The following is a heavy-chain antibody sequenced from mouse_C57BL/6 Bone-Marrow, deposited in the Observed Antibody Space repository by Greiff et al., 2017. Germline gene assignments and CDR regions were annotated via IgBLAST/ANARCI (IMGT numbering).Heavy chain of an antibody. D-gene: IGHD4-1*01. V-gene: IGHV5-17*01. CDR1: GFTFSDYG. CDR2: ISSGSSTI. Sequence: VKLMESGGGLVKPGGSLKLSCAASGFTFSDYGMHWVRQAPEKGLEWVVYISSGSSTIYYADTVTGRFTISRENAKNTLFLHMTSLRSEDPAMYYCARTGSFDYWGQGTTLTVSS. CDR3: ARTGSFDY. J-gene: IGHJ2*01.